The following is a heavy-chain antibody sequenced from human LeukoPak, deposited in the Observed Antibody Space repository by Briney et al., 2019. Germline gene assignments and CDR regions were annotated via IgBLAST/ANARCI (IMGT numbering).Heavy chain of an antibody. CDR3: ARVDYSSSWYRGYYFDY. V-gene: IGHV1-18*01. CDR2: ISAYNGNT. Sequence: ASVKVSCKASGYTFTSYGIGWVRQAPGQGLEWMGWISAYNGNTNYAQKLQGRVTMTTDTSTSTAYMKLRSLRSDDTAVYYCARVDYSSSWYRGYYFDYWGLGTLVTVSS. J-gene: IGHJ4*02. D-gene: IGHD6-13*01. CDR1: GYTFTSYG.